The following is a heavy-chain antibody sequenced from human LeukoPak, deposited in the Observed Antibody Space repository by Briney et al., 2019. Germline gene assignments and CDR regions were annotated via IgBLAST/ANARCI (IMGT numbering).Heavy chain of an antibody. J-gene: IGHJ4*02. CDR3: ERQSDSSRYIHT. Sequence: SETLSLTCTVSGGSISSSTYYWGWIRQPPGKGLEWIGSISYSGRTYYTPSLKSRVTTSVDTSKNQFSLRLSSVTAADTAVYYCERQSDSSRYIHTWGQGTLVTVPS. CDR2: ISYSGRT. V-gene: IGHV4-39*01. D-gene: IGHD3-22*01. CDR1: GGSISSSTYY.